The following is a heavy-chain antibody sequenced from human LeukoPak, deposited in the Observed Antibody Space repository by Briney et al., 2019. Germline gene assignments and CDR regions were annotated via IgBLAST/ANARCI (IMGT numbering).Heavy chain of an antibody. D-gene: IGHD6-13*01. Sequence: SETLSLTCIVSGDSISSSSYYWGWIRQPPGKGLEWIGSIYYSGSTYYNPSLKSRVTISVDTSKNQFSLTLRSVTAADTAVYYCARHGYSSTPYYYYMDVWGKGTTVTVSS. V-gene: IGHV4-39*01. CDR3: ARHGYSSTPYYYYMDV. CDR2: IYYSGST. CDR1: GDSISSSSYY. J-gene: IGHJ6*03.